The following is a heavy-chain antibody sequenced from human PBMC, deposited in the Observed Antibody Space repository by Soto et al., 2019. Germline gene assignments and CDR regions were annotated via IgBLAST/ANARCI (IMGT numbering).Heavy chain of an antibody. Sequence: GGSLRLSCAASGFTFSNYWMHWVRQAPGKGLVWVSRINTDGTITHYAASVKGRFTISRDNAKNTLYLQMNSLRAEDTAVFYCARGKSTHPGGRMDVWGQGTTVTVSS. D-gene: IGHD2-2*01. V-gene: IGHV3-74*01. J-gene: IGHJ6*02. CDR2: INTDGTIT. CDR1: GFTFSNYW. CDR3: ARGKSTHPGGRMDV.